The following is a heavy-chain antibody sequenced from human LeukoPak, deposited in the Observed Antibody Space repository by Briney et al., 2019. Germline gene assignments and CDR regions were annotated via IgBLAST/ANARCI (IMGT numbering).Heavy chain of an antibody. V-gene: IGHV4-59*08. D-gene: IGHD6-13*01. J-gene: IGHJ5*02. CDR3: ARRIAAADSSFESSCFDP. CDR2: ISYSGST. CDR1: GRSISSYY. Sequence: PSESLSLTCTVFGRSISSYYWSWIRQPAGKGLEWIGYISYSGSTTYNPSLKSRVTISVDTSKNQFSLKLSSVTAADTAVYYCARRIAAADSSFESSCFDPWGQGTLVTVSS.